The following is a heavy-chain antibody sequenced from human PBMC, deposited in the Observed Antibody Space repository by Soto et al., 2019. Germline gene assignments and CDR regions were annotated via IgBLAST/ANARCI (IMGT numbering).Heavy chain of an antibody. CDR3: TRHGSGDYFLFDP. V-gene: IGHV3-74*01. CDR1: GFTFSRYR. CDR2: ASPDGTST. Sequence: LRLSCAASGFTFSRYRMHWVRQAPGKGLEWVSRASPDGTSTSYADSVKGRFTISRDNAKNTLFMQMNSLRAEDTAVYYCTRHGSGDYFLFDPWGQGTLVTVSS. D-gene: IGHD3-10*01. J-gene: IGHJ5*02.